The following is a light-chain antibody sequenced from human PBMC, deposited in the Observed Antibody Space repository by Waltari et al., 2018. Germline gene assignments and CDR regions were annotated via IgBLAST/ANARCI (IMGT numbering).Light chain of an antibody. CDR2: WAS. Sequence: DIVMTQSPDSLTVSLGESATINCNSSHTIFHSSSNKNYFTWYQQKPRQPPKLLIYWASTRESGVPDRFSGTGSGTDFTLTISRLQAEDVAVYYCQQYFKTPLTFGGGTKVEIK. CDR1: HTIFHSSSNKNY. CDR3: QQYFKTPLT. V-gene: IGKV4-1*01. J-gene: IGKJ4*01.